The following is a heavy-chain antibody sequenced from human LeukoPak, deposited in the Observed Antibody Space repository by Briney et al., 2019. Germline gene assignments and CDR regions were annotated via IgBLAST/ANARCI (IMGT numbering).Heavy chain of an antibody. Sequence: PGGSLRLSCAASGFTFSSYAMSWVRQAPGKGLEWVANIKQDGSEKYYVDSVKGRFTISRDNAKNSLYLQMNSLRAEDTAVYYCARGGYRYFDYWGQGTLVTVSS. V-gene: IGHV3-7*01. D-gene: IGHD3-16*02. CDR1: GFTFSSYA. J-gene: IGHJ4*02. CDR2: IKQDGSEK. CDR3: ARGGYRYFDY.